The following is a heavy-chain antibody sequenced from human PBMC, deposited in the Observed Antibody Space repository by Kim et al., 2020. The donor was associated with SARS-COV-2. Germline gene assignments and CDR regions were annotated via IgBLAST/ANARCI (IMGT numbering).Heavy chain of an antibody. CDR1: GGSISSSSYY. D-gene: IGHD2-2*01. CDR3: ARLVPAGLDDY. CDR2: IYYSGST. J-gene: IGHJ4*02. Sequence: SETLSLTCTVSGGSISSSSYYWGWIRQPPGKGLEWIGSIYYSGSTYYNPSLKSRVTISVDTSKNQFSLKLSSVTAADTAVYYCARLVPAGLDDYWGQGTLVTVSS. V-gene: IGHV4-39*01.